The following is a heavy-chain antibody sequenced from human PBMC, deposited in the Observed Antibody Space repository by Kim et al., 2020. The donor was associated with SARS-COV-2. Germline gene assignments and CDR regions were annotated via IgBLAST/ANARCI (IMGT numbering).Heavy chain of an antibody. V-gene: IGHV3-21*04. J-gene: IGHJ6*02. CDR2: ISIRSSNI. CDR1: GFTFSSYS. CDR3: AREMITAVYGMDV. D-gene: IGHD6-13*01. Sequence: GGSLRLSCAASGFTFSSYSMNWVRQAPGKGLEWVSSISIRSSNIYYADSVKGRFTISRDNAKNSLYLQMNSLRAEDTAVYYCAREMITAVYGMDVWGQGTTVTVSS.